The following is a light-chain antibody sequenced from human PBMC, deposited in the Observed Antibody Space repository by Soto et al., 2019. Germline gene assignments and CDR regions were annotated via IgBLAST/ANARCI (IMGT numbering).Light chain of an antibody. CDR2: EVS. CDR1: SSDVGGYNY. CDR3: NSYAASNTCV. J-gene: IGLJ3*02. Sequence: QSALTQPPSASGSPGQSVTISCTGTSSDVGGYNYVSWYQQHPGKAPKLMIYEVSKRPSGVPDRLSGSKSGNTASLTVSGVQAEDEAYDYCNSYAASNTCVFGGGTKVTVL. V-gene: IGLV2-8*01.